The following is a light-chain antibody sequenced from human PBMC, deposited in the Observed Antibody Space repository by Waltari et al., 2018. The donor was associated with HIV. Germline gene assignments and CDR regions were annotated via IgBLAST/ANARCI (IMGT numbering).Light chain of an antibody. Sequence: QSALTQPASVSGSPGQSITISSTGTSSDVGGYNLVSWYQQPPRKAPKLIIYEVSKRPSGVSNRFSGSKSGNTASLTISGLQAEDEADYYCCAYAGSTTYVIFGGGTKLTVL. CDR3: CAYAGSTTYVI. J-gene: IGLJ2*01. V-gene: IGLV2-23*02. CDR1: SSDVGGYNL. CDR2: EVS.